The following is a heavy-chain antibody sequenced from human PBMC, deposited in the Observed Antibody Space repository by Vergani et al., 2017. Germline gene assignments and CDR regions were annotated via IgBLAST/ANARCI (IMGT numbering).Heavy chain of an antibody. D-gene: IGHD3-3*01. CDR2: ISGSGGST. V-gene: IGHV3-23*01. Sequence: EVQLLESGGGLVQPGGSLRLSCAASGFTFSSYAMSWVRQAPGKGLEWVSAISGSGGSTYYADSVKGRFTISRDNSKNTLYLQMNSLRAEDTAVYYCAKVWISCADFWGEDNTYYYMDVWGKGTTVTVSS. J-gene: IGHJ6*03. CDR1: GFTFSSYA. CDR3: AKVWISCADFWGEDNTYYYMDV.